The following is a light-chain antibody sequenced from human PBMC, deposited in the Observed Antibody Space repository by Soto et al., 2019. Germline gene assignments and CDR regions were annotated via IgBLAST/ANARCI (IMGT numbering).Light chain of an antibody. Sequence: DIQLTQSPSFLSASVGDRVTITCRASQDISRYLAWYQQKPGKAPKLLIYAASTLQSGVPSRFSGSGSGTEFTLTISSLQHVDFATYYCQQLNSYPITFGQGTRLEIK. CDR2: AAS. V-gene: IGKV1-9*01. J-gene: IGKJ5*01. CDR1: QDISRY. CDR3: QQLNSYPIT.